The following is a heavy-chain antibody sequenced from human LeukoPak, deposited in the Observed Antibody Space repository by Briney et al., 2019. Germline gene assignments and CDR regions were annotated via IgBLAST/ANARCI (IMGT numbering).Heavy chain of an antibody. CDR3: AKEDFDRGSY. CDR1: GFTFSSYS. J-gene: IGHJ4*02. D-gene: IGHD3-3*01. V-gene: IGHV3-48*01. Sequence: GGSLRLSCAASGFTFSSYSMNWVRQAPGKGLEWVSYISSSSSTIYYADSVKGRFTISRDNSKNTLYLQMNSLRAEDTAVYYCAKEDFDRGSYWGQGTLVTVSS. CDR2: ISSSSSTI.